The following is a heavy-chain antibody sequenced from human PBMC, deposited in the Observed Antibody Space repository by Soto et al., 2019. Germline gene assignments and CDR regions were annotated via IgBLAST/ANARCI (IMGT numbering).Heavy chain of an antibody. CDR1: GFTFSSYA. CDR3: AREVDSSGWYYDYFDY. V-gene: IGHV3-30-3*01. CDR2: ISYDGSNK. D-gene: IGHD6-19*01. J-gene: IGHJ4*02. Sequence: PGGSPRLSCAASGFTFSSYAMHWVRQAPGKGLEWVAVISYDGSNKYYADSVKGRFTISRDNSKNTLYLQMNSLRAEDTAVYYCAREVDSSGWYYDYFDYWGQGTLVTVSS.